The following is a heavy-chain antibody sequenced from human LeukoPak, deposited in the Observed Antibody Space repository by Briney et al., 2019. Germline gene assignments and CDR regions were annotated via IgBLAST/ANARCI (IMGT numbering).Heavy chain of an antibody. Sequence: SETLSLTCAVYGGSFSGYYWSWIRQPPGKGLEWIGEINHSGSTNYNPSLKSRVTISVDTSKNQFSPKLSSVTAADTAVYYCARGGYSYGIGNWFDPWGQGTLVTVSS. D-gene: IGHD5-18*01. CDR1: GGSFSGYY. CDR2: INHSGST. V-gene: IGHV4-34*01. J-gene: IGHJ5*02. CDR3: ARGGYSYGIGNWFDP.